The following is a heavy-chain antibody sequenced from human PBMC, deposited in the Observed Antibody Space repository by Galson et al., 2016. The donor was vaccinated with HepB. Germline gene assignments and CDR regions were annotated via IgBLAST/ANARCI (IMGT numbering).Heavy chain of an antibody. J-gene: IGHJ4*02. D-gene: IGHD4-17*01. CDR3: AKDRDHFGDYVFDY. CDR2: ISASGAGT. CDR1: GFTFSSDA. Sequence: SLRLSCAASGFTFSSDAMSWVRQAPEKGLEWVSGISASGAGTYYADSVKGRFTISRDNFKNTLYLQMNSLRADDTALYYCAKDRDHFGDYVFDYWGQGTLVTVSS. V-gene: IGHV3-23*01.